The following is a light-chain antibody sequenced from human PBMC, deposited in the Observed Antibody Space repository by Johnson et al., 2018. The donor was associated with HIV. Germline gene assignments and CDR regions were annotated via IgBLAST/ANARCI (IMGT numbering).Light chain of an antibody. V-gene: IGLV1-51*01. CDR1: SSNIGNNY. CDR3: GTWDSSLRAYNYV. CDR2: DNN. Sequence: QSMLTQPPSVSAAPGQKVTISCSGSSSNIGNNYVSWYQQFPGTAPKLLIYDNNKRPSGIPDRFSGSESGTSATLAITGLQTGDEAEYYCGTWDSSLRAYNYVFGIGTKVTVL. J-gene: IGLJ1*01.